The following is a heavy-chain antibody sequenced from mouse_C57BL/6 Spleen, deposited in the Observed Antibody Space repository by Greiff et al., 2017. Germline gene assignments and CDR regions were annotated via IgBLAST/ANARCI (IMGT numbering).Heavy chain of an antibody. V-gene: IGHV1-55*01. CDR2: IYPGSGST. Sequence: VQLQQPGAELVKPGASVKMSCKASGYTFTSYWINWVKQRPGQGLEWIGDIYPGSGSTNYNEKFKSKATLTVEKSSSTAYMQLSSLTSEDSAVYYCARRVLGNYAMDYWGQGTSVTVSS. CDR3: ARRVLGNYAMDY. J-gene: IGHJ4*01. CDR1: GYTFTSYW. D-gene: IGHD3-1*01.